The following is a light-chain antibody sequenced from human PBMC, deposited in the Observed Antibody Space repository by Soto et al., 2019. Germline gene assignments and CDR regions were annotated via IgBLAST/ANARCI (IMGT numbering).Light chain of an antibody. V-gene: IGKV4-1*01. CDR2: WAS. Sequence: DIQLTQSPSSVSASVGDRVTITCQASQDISNYLAWYQQKPGQPPRLLFHWASYRESGVPDRFSGSGSGTDFTLTISSLQADDVAVYYCQQYSSTLPTFGQGTKVDIK. CDR3: QQYSSTLPT. CDR1: QDISNY. J-gene: IGKJ1*01.